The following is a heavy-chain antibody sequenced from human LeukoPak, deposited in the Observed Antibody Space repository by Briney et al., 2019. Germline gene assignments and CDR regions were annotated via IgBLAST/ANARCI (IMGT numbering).Heavy chain of an antibody. CDR1: GGSISSYY. J-gene: IGHJ4*02. D-gene: IGHD3-10*01. Sequence: SETLSLTCTVSGGSISSYYWSWIRQPPGKGLEWIGYISYSGYTEYPPSLKSRVTISVDTSKSQFSLKLNSVTAADTAVYYCARGVFGAYFDYWGLGALVTVSS. CDR3: ARGVFGAYFDY. CDR2: ISYSGYT. V-gene: IGHV4-59*01.